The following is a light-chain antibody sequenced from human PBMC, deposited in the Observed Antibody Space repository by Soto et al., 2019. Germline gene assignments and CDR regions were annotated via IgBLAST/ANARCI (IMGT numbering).Light chain of an antibody. CDR1: RSNIGANYD. CDR2: LNN. Sequence: QSVLTQPPSVSGAPGQRVTIPCTGSRSNIGANYDVQWFQQLPGAAPRLLVFLNNNRPAWVPDRFSGSKSGTSASLAITGLQAEDEAQYYCQSYDNTLSAVVFGGGTKLTVL. J-gene: IGLJ2*01. V-gene: IGLV1-40*01. CDR3: QSYDNTLSAVV.